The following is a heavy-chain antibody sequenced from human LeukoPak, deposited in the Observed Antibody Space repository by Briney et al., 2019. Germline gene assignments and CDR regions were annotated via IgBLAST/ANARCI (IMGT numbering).Heavy chain of an antibody. Sequence: EASETLSLTCTVSGGSISSYYWSWIRQPPGKGLEWIGYIYYSGSTNYNPSLKSRVTISVDTSKNQFSLKLSSVTTADTAVYYCARGLYYYDSSGYYYSRYGMDVWGQGTTVTVSS. J-gene: IGHJ6*02. CDR3: ARGLYYYDSSGYYYSRYGMDV. D-gene: IGHD3-22*01. CDR2: IYYSGST. CDR1: GGSISSYY. V-gene: IGHV4-59*01.